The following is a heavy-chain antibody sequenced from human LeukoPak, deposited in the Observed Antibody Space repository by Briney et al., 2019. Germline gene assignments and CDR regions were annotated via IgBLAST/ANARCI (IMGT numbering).Heavy chain of an antibody. CDR2: IYYSGST. Sequence: SSETLSLTCTVSGGSISSSSYYWGWIRQPPGKGLEWIGSIYYSGSTYYNPSLKSRVTISVDTSKNQFSLKLSSVTAADTAVYYCAREVTAARPREENYWGQEPWSPSPQ. V-gene: IGHV4-39*07. J-gene: IGHJ4*01. CDR1: GGSISSSSYY. D-gene: IGHD6-6*01. CDR3: AREVTAARPREENY.